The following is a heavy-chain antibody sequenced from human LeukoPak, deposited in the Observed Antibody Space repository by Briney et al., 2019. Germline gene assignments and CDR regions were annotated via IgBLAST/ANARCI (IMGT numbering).Heavy chain of an antibody. J-gene: IGHJ4*02. CDR2: IYYSGST. D-gene: IGHD3-22*01. V-gene: IGHV4-59*01. CDR3: ARDDSSGVLGY. CDR1: GGSISSYY. Sequence: PSETLSLTCTVSGGSISSYYWSWIRQPPGKGLEWIGYIYYSGSTNYNPSLKSRVTISVDTSKNQFSLKLSSVTAADTAVYYCARDDSSGVLGYWGQGTLVTVSS.